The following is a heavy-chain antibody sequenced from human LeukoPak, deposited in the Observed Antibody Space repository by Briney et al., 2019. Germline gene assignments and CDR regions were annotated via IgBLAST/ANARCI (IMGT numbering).Heavy chain of an antibody. Sequence: ASVKVSCKASGYTFTGYNMHWVRQAPGQGLEWMGSINPISGGTNYAQKFQGRVTMTRDTSISTAYMELSRLRSDDTAVYYCARFYFHDSIGYPTGLEYWGQGTPVTVSS. V-gene: IGHV1-2*02. CDR3: ARFYFHDSIGYPTGLEY. D-gene: IGHD3-22*01. J-gene: IGHJ4*02. CDR2: INPISGGT. CDR1: GYTFTGYN.